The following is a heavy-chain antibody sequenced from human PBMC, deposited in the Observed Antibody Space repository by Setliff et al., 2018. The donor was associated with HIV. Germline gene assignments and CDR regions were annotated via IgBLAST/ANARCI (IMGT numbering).Heavy chain of an antibody. V-gene: IGHV4-59*11. Sequence: ASETLSLTCTVSGGSISSHYWSWIRQPPGKGLEWIGSIYYSGSTNYNPSLKSRVTISVDTSKNQFSLKLSSVTAADTAFYYCARSAHDSETGYWGQGTLVTVSS. CDR1: GGSISSHY. CDR3: ARSAHDSETGY. CDR2: IYYSGST. D-gene: IGHD5-12*01. J-gene: IGHJ4*02.